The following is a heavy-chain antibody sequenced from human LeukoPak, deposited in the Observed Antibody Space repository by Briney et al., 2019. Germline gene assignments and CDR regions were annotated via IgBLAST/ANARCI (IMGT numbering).Heavy chain of an antibody. CDR1: GFTFSSYW. CDR2: IKEGGSDK. V-gene: IGHV3-7*05. Sequence: GGSLRLSCAASGFTFSSYWMSWVRQAPGKGLEWVANIKEGGSDKKYVDSVKGRFTISRDNGKNSLYLQMNSLRAEDTAVYYCARGRGLDVWGQGTTVTVSS. CDR3: ARGRGLDV. J-gene: IGHJ6*02.